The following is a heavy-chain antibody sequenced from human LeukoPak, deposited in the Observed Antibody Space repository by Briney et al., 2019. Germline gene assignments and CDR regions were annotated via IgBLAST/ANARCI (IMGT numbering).Heavy chain of an antibody. CDR3: ARDDWGGWFDP. Sequence: SETLSLTCAVYGGSFSGYYWSWIRQPPGKGLEWIGEINHSGSTNYNPSLKSRVTISVDTSKNQFSLKLSSVTAADTAIYYCARDDWGGWFDPWGQGTLVTVSS. D-gene: IGHD7-27*01. CDR2: INHSGST. V-gene: IGHV4-34*01. CDR1: GGSFSGYY. J-gene: IGHJ5*02.